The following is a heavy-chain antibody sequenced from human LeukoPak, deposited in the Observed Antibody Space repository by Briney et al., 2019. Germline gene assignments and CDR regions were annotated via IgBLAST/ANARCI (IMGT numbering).Heavy chain of an antibody. V-gene: IGHV4-59*08. CDR3: ARRRTYDYGPKGYYYGMDV. J-gene: IGHJ6*02. CDR1: GGSISSYY. CDR2: IYYSGST. Sequence: SETLSLTCTVSGGSISSYYWSWIRQPPGKGLEWIGYIYYSGSTNYNPSLKSRVTISVDTSKNQFSLKLSAVTAADTAVYYCARRRTYDYGPKGYYYGMDVWGQGTTVTVSS. D-gene: IGHD4-17*01.